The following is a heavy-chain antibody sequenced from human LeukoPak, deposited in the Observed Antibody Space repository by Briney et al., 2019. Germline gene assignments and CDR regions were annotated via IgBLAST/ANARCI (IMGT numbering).Heavy chain of an antibody. CDR2: IYYSGST. Sequence: PSETLSLTCTVSCGSISSSSYYWGWIRQPPGKGLEWIGSIYYSGSTYYNPSLKSRVTISVDTSKSQFSLKLRSVTAADTAVYYCALLWFGESNWFDPWGQGTLVTVSS. J-gene: IGHJ5*02. CDR3: ALLWFGESNWFDP. D-gene: IGHD3-10*01. CDR1: CGSISSSSYY. V-gene: IGHV4-39*01.